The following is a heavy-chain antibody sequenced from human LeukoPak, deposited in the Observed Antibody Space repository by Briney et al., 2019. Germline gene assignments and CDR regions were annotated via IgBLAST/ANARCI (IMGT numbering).Heavy chain of an antibody. CDR2: VYYSGST. D-gene: IGHD6-13*01. J-gene: IGHJ4*02. CDR1: GDSLSSYY. Sequence: SXTLXXXCTVSGDSLSSYYWSWIRQPPGKGLEWIGYVYYSGSTNFNPSLKSRVTISVDTSKNQFSLTLNSVTATETAVYYCARYNSEAGDFDYWGQGTLVTVSS. V-gene: IGHV4-59*01. CDR3: ARYNSEAGDFDY.